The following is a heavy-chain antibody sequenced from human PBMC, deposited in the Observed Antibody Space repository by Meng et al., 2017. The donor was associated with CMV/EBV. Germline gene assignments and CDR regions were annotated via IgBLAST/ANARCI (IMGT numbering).Heavy chain of an antibody. CDR2: IRYDGSNK. CDR1: GFTFSSYG. J-gene: IGHJ6*02. CDR3: AAHPGYYYYYGMDV. V-gene: IGHV3-30*02. Sequence: ASGFTFSSYGMHCVRQAPGKGLEWVAFIRYDGSNKYYADSVKGRFTISRDNSKNTLYLQMNSLRAEDTAVYYCAAHPGYYYYYGMDVWGQGTTVTVSS.